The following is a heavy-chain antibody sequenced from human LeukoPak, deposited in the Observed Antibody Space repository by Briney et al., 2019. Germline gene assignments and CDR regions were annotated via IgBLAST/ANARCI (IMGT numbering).Heavy chain of an antibody. Sequence: GGSLRLSCAVSGFTFSSYRMSWVRQAPGKGLEWVSSISTSSSSKYYADSVKGRFTVSRDNAKNSLDLQMDSLRAEDTAVYYCARGVSTSWYSASQHWGQGTLVTVSS. CDR1: GFTFSSYR. CDR3: ARGVSTSWYSASQH. J-gene: IGHJ1*01. CDR2: ISTSSSSK. D-gene: IGHD6-13*01. V-gene: IGHV3-21*01.